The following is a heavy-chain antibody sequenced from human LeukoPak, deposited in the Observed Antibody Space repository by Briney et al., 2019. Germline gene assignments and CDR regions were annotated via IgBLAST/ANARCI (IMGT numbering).Heavy chain of an antibody. D-gene: IGHD5-12*01. Sequence: GGSLRLSCAASGFTFSSYGMHWVRQAPGKGLEWVAVISYDGSNKYYADSVKGRFTISRDNSKNTLYLQMNSLRAEDTAVYYCAKDWLDGYDNGDYWGQGTLVTVSS. J-gene: IGHJ4*02. CDR2: ISYDGSNK. V-gene: IGHV3-30*18. CDR1: GFTFSSYG. CDR3: AKDWLDGYDNGDY.